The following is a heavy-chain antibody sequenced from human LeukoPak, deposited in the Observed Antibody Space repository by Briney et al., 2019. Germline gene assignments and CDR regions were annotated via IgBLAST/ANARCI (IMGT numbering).Heavy chain of an antibody. CDR3: AKEGVRFPTFDY. J-gene: IGHJ4*02. Sequence: GRSLRLSCAASGFTFSSYGMHWVRQAPGKGLEWVAVISYDGSNKYYADSVKGRFTISRDNSKNTLYLQMNSLRAEDTAVYYCAKEGVRFPTFDYWGQGTLVTVSS. V-gene: IGHV3-30*18. D-gene: IGHD3-10*01. CDR2: ISYDGSNK. CDR1: GFTFSSYG.